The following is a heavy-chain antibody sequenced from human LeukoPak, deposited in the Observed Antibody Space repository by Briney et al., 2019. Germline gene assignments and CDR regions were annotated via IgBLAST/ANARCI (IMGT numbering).Heavy chain of an antibody. CDR3: ARVAVAGTSQP. D-gene: IGHD6-19*01. Sequence: PSETLSLTCAVYGGSFSGYYWSWIRQPPGKGLEWIGEINHSGSTNYNPSLKSRVTISVDTSKNQFSLKLSSVTAADTAVYYCARVAVAGTSQPWGQGTLVTVSS. CDR1: GGSFSGYY. J-gene: IGHJ5*02. CDR2: INHSGST. V-gene: IGHV4-34*01.